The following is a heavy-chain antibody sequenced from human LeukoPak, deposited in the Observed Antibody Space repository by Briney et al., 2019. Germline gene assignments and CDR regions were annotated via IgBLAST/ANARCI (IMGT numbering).Heavy chain of an antibody. CDR3: ARDLQIAARQGSYFDY. D-gene: IGHD6-6*01. V-gene: IGHV1-69*04. CDR2: IIPILGIA. CDR1: GGTFSSYA. Sequence: ASVKVSCKASGGTFSSYAISWVRQAPGQGLEWMGRIIPILGIANYAQKFQGRVTITADKSTSTAYMELSSLRSEDTAVYYCARDLQIAARQGSYFDYWGQGTLVTVSS. J-gene: IGHJ4*02.